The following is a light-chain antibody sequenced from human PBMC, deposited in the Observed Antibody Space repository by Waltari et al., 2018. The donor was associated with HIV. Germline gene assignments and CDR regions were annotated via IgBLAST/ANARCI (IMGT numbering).Light chain of an antibody. CDR3: AAWDDSLNGYV. J-gene: IGLJ1*01. CDR2: SNN. CDR1: SSNIGSNS. V-gene: IGLV1-44*01. Sequence: QSVLTQPPSASGTPGQRVTIPCSGGSSNIGSNSVNWYQQLPGTAPKLLIYSNNQRPSGGPDRFSGSKSGTSASLAISGLQSEDEADYYCAAWDDSLNGYVFGTGTKVTVL.